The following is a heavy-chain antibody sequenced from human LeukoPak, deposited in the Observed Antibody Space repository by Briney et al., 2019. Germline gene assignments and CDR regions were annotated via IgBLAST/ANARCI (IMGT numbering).Heavy chain of an antibody. CDR2: TYYRSKWYN. V-gene: IGHV6-1*01. J-gene: IGHJ5*02. Sequence: PSQTLSLTCAISGDSVSSNSAAWNWIRQSPSRGLEWLGRTYYRSKWYNDYAVSVKSRITINPHTSKNQFSLQLNSVTPEDTAVYYCAREEVAVAAPYNWFDPWGQGTLVTVSS. CDR1: GDSVSSNSAA. D-gene: IGHD6-19*01. CDR3: AREEVAVAAPYNWFDP.